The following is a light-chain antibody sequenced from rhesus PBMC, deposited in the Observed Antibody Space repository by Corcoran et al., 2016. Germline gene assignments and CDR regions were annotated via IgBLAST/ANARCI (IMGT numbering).Light chain of an antibody. J-gene: IGKJ1*01. CDR3: QHYYTVPWT. Sequence: IQMTQSPFFLSASVGDRVTVTCRASQDSGNDLAWYQQKPGETPKLLIYEASFLHFGIPSLFSGSGSGADFTLTISPLQSADFAPYCCQHYYTVPWTFGQGTKVRVK. CDR1: QDSGND. CDR2: EAS. V-gene: IGKV1-59*02.